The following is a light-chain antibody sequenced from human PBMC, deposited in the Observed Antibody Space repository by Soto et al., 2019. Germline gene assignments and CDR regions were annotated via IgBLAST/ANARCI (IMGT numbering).Light chain of an antibody. Sequence: EIVLTQSPGTLSLSPGERAPLSCRAIQSVSSSYLAWYQQKPGQAPRLLIYGASSRATGIPDRFSGSGSGKDFTLTISRLEPEDFAVYYCQQYGSSPLVTFGQGTRLEIK. CDR2: GAS. CDR3: QQYGSSPLVT. V-gene: IGKV3-20*01. CDR1: QSVSSSY. J-gene: IGKJ5*01.